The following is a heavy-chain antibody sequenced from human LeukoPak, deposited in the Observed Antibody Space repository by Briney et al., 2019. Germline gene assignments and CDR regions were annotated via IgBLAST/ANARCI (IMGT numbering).Heavy chain of an antibody. CDR2: IICDGSIT. V-gene: IGHV3-74*01. CDR3: ARDRVYCGSTSCNAYYFDY. Sequence: GGSLRLSCAASGFSFSGYWLHWVRQAPGKGLVWVSRIICDGSITTYADSVKGRFTISRDNAKKTMYLQMNSLRAEDTAVYYCARDRVYCGSTSCNAYYFDYWGQGTLVTV. D-gene: IGHD2-2*01. J-gene: IGHJ4*02. CDR1: GFSFSGYW.